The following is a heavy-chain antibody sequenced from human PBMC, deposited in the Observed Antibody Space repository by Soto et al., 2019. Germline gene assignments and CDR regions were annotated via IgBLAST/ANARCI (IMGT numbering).Heavy chain of an antibody. V-gene: IGHV6-1*01. CDR2: TYYRSKWYY. Sequence: SQTLSLTCVISGDSVSSNSAAWNWIRQSPSRGLEWLGRTYYRSKWYYNYAVSVKSRITINPDTSKNQFSLQLNSVTPEDTAVYYCAGAADLNFDYWGQGTLVIVSS. J-gene: IGHJ4*02. CDR3: AGAADLNFDY. CDR1: GDSVSSNSAA. D-gene: IGHD6-13*01.